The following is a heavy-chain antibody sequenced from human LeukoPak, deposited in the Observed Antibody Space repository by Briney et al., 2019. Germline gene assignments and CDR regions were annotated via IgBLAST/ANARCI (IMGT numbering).Heavy chain of an antibody. V-gene: IGHV1-46*01. CDR3: AKLATSDTGETY. CDR1: GCTFTINH. J-gene: IGHJ4*02. CDR2: INPSGDST. D-gene: IGHD3-16*01. Sequence: GASVKVSCKPSGCTFTINHIHWVRQAPGQRLEWMGVINPSGDSTTYAQNFQGRVTMTRDTSTSTVYMELRSLRSEDTAIYYCAKLATSDTGETYWGQGTLVTVSS.